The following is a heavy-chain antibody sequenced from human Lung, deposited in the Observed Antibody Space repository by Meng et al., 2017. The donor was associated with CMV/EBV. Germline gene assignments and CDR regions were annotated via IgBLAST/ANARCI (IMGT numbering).Heavy chain of an antibody. CDR3: ARDDNWGPDY. V-gene: IGHV1-2*02. Sequence: ASVKVSCKTSEYTFAGHYLHWLRQAPGQGLEWMAWIHYDTGETNYAQNFHGRVTVTRDTSSTTVYMELRSLRPDDTAMYYCARDDNWGPDYWGQGTLVTVSS. CDR1: EYTFAGHY. J-gene: IGHJ4*02. D-gene: IGHD7-27*01. CDR2: IHYDTGET.